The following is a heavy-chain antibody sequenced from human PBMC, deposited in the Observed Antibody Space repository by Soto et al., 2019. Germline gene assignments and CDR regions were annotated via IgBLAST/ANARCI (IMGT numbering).Heavy chain of an antibody. V-gene: IGHV5-51*01. CDR1: GYSFTSYW. D-gene: IGHD3-10*01. CDR3: ARSKPTMVRGVTWFDP. J-gene: IGHJ5*02. CDR2: IYPGDSDT. Sequence: PGESLKISCKGSGYSFTSYWIGWVRQMPGKGLEWMGIIYPGDSDTRYSPSFQGQVTISADKSTSTAYLQWSSLKASDTAMYYCARSKPTMVRGVTWFDPWGQGTLVTVSS.